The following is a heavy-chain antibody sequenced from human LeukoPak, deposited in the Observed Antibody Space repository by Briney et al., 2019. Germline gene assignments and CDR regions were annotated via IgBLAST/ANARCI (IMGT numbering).Heavy chain of an antibody. V-gene: IGHV3-7*01. CDR1: GFTFSSHW. Sequence: GGSLRLSCAASGFTFSSHWMSWVRQAPGKGLEWVANIKQDGSEKYYVDSVKGRFTISRDNAKNSLYLQMNSLRAEDTAVYYCAGEAAGTAVAFDIWGQGTMVTVSS. CDR2: IKQDGSEK. CDR3: AGEAAGTAVAFDI. D-gene: IGHD6-13*01. J-gene: IGHJ3*02.